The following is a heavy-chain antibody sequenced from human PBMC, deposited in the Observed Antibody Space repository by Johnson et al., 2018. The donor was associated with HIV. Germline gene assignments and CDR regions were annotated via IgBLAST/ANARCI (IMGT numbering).Heavy chain of an antibody. D-gene: IGHD4-11*01. CDR1: GFTFSSYW. J-gene: IGHJ3*02. CDR3: ARGDDYSNYGAFDI. Sequence: EVQLVESGGGLVQPGGSLRLSCAASGFTFSSYWMNWVRQAPGKGLEWVANINKDGSEKYYVDSVKGRFTISRDNPQTSMHLQINSLRAEDTAVYYCARGDDYSNYGAFDIWGQGTMVTVSS. V-gene: IGHV3-7*02. CDR2: INKDGSEK.